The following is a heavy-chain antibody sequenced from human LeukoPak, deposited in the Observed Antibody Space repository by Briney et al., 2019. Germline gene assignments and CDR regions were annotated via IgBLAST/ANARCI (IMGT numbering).Heavy chain of an antibody. V-gene: IGHV3-7*02. CDR3: ARGYSYARGWAFDI. CDR2: IKPDGSEK. Sequence: QPGGSLRLSCAASGFTFSSSWMSWVRQAPGKGLEWVASIKPDGSEKYYVDSVKGRFTISRDNAKNSLYLQMNSLRAEDTAVYYCARGYSYARGWAFDIWGQGTMVTVSS. D-gene: IGHD5-18*01. J-gene: IGHJ3*02. CDR1: GFTFSSSW.